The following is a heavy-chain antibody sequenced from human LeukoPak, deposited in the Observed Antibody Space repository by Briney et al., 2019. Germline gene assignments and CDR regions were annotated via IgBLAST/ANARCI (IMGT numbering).Heavy chain of an antibody. CDR1: GFTVSTNY. V-gene: IGHV3-53*01. J-gene: IGHJ4*02. Sequence: GGSLRLSCAVAGFTVSTNYMSWVRQAPGKGLEWVSVLYCGGSTFYADSVKGRFTISRDNSKNTLYLQMNSLRVEDTAVYFCARHDEGFGPFDYWGQGTLVTVSS. CDR2: LYCGGST. D-gene: IGHD3-10*01. CDR3: ARHDEGFGPFDY.